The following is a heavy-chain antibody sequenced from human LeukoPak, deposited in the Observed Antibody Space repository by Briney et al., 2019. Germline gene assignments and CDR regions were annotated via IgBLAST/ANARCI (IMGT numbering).Heavy chain of an antibody. J-gene: IGHJ4*02. Sequence: YPGGSLRLSCAASGFTFNSYSMNWVRQAPGKGLEWVSSISGSNSYIYYADSVKGRFTISRDNAKNSLYLQMNSLRAEDTAVYYCARAAGEMATIRYWGQGTLVTVSS. CDR2: ISGSNSYI. D-gene: IGHD5-24*01. CDR1: GFTFNSYS. CDR3: ARAAGEMATIRY. V-gene: IGHV3-21*01.